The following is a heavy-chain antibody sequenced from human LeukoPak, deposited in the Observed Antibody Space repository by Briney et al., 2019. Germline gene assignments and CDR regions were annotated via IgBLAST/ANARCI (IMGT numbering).Heavy chain of an antibody. D-gene: IGHD3-10*01. CDR1: EFRFETYW. CDR2: ISASGGST. Sequence: TGGSLRLSCVALEFRFETYWMSWGRQAPGKGLEWDSSISASGGSTNYADSVKGRFTISRDNSKHTVHLQMNSLRSEEPAVYYCAKVMKGSERLAMVRGVIIKTAGLYYMDVWGKGTTVTVSS. CDR3: AKVMKGSERLAMVRGVIIKTAGLYYMDV. J-gene: IGHJ6*03. V-gene: IGHV3-23*01.